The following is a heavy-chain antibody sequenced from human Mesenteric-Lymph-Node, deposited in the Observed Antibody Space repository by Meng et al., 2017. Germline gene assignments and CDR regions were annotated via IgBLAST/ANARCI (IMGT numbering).Heavy chain of an antibody. J-gene: IGHJ6*02. D-gene: IGHD3-22*01. Sequence: LTGAASGFTFSSYAMHWVRQAPGKGLEWVAVISYDGSNKYYADSVKGRFTISRDNSKNTLYLQMNSLRAEDTAVYYCARAAYYYDSSGYYFYGMDVWGQGTTVTVSS. CDR1: GFTFSSYA. V-gene: IGHV3-30*04. CDR2: ISYDGSNK. CDR3: ARAAYYYDSSGYYFYGMDV.